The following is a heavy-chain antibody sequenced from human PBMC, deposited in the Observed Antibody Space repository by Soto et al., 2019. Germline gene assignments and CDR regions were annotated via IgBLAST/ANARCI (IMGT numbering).Heavy chain of an antibody. Sequence: SEPKGLPGTVSGGTIAGSDLRRCVRQTPKNGLDWIGEIYHSPTANYHPSPKSRVTISQDKSKNQFSLNLTSVTAADTAVYSSVRTSVVGYFDYWGRGSLVTVSS. CDR2: IYHSPTA. J-gene: IGHJ4*02. CDR3: VRTSVVGYFDY. V-gene: IGHV4-4*02. CDR1: GGTIAGSDL. D-gene: IGHD3-22*01.